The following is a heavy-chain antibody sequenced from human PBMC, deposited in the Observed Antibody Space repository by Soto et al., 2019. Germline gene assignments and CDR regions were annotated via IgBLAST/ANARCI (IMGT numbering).Heavy chain of an antibody. V-gene: IGHV1-8*01. Sequence: GASVKVSCKASGYTFANYDINWVRQATGQGLEWMGWVNPNTGNTGYAQKFQGRVTMTRNTSVSTAYMELSSLRSEDTAVYYCAREGITLGFDYWGQGTLVTVSS. CDR1: GYTFANYD. CDR2: VNPNTGNT. J-gene: IGHJ4*02. D-gene: IGHD3-10*01. CDR3: AREGITLGFDY.